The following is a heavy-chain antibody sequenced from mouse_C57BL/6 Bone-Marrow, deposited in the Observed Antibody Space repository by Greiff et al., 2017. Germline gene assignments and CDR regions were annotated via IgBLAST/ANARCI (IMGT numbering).Heavy chain of an antibody. CDR2: SRNKANDYTT. Sequence: EVKLMESGGGLVQSGRSLRLSCATSGFTFSDFYMEWVRQAPGKGLEWIAASRNKANDYTTEYSASVKGRFIVSRDTSQSILYLQMNALRAEDTAIYYCARDAGDYGGGDWYFDVWGTGTTVTVSS. D-gene: IGHD2-4*01. J-gene: IGHJ1*03. V-gene: IGHV7-1*01. CDR1: GFTFSDFY. CDR3: ARDAGDYGGGDWYFDV.